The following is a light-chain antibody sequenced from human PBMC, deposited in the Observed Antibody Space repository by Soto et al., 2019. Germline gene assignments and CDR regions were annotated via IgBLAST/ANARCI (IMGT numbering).Light chain of an antibody. J-gene: IGKJ5*01. CDR2: GGS. Sequence: DIVMTQSPLSLTVTPGEPASISCRSSQALLRSNGYNYFNWYLQRPGQSPHLLIYGGSNVAPGVPDRFSGSGSGTDFTPRISRVEADDVGVYYCMQTVQTPITFGQGTRLEIK. CDR1: QALLRSNGYNY. CDR3: MQTVQTPIT. V-gene: IGKV2-28*01.